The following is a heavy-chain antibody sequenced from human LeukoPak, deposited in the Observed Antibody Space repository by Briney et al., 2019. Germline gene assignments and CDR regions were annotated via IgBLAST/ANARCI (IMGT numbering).Heavy chain of an antibody. J-gene: IGHJ4*02. Sequence: PGGSLRLSCAASGFTFSTSSFHWVRQAPGKGLEWGSSISSTGSYIFYAVSVKGRFTISRDNAKNSLFLQMNSLRGEDTAVYYCAREGGSGYSVDYWGQGTLVTVSS. CDR3: AREGGSGYSVDY. V-gene: IGHV3-21*01. D-gene: IGHD3-22*01. CDR1: GFTFSTSS. CDR2: ISSTGSYI.